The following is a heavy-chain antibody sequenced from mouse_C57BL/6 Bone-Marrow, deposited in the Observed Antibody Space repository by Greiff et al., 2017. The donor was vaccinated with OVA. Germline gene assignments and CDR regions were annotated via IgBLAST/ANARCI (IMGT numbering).Heavy chain of an antibody. CDR3: ASTGTSYYFDY. D-gene: IGHD4-1*02. CDR1: GYTFTSYW. J-gene: IGHJ2*01. CDR2: INPSSGYT. V-gene: IGHV1-7*01. Sequence: VQLVESGAELAKPGASVKLSCKASGYTFTSYWMHWVKQRPGQGLEWIGYINPSSGYTKYNQKFKDKAKLTADKSSSTAYMQLSSLTSEDSAVYYCASTGTSYYFDYWGQGTTLTVSS.